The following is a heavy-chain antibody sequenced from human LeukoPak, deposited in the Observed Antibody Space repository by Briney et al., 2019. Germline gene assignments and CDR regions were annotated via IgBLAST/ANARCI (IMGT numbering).Heavy chain of an antibody. D-gene: IGHD1-1*01. CDR1: GFTFSRYS. J-gene: IGHJ4*02. CDR2: ISSSNTYI. CDR3: ARVFAQPREKRNWNDAGDFDY. Sequence: GGSLRLSCAASGFTFSRYSMNWVRQAPGKGLEWVSSISSSNTYIYYADSVKGRFTISRDNAKNSLSLQMNSLRAEDTAVYYCARVFAQPREKRNWNDAGDFDYWGQGTLVTVSS. V-gene: IGHV3-21*04.